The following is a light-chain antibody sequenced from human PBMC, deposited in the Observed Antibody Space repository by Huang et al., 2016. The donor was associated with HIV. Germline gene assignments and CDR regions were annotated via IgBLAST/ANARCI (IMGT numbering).Light chain of an antibody. CDR2: LAS. J-gene: IGKJ2*01. V-gene: IGKV3-11*01. CDR3: QQRNNWPYT. Sequence: DIVLTQSPATLSLSPGEGATLPCRAGQSVSSYLAWYQQKPGHAPRLLIYLASNRATGIPARFSGSGSGTDFTLTISSLEPEDSAVYYCQQRNNWPYTFGQGTKLEVK. CDR1: QSVSSY.